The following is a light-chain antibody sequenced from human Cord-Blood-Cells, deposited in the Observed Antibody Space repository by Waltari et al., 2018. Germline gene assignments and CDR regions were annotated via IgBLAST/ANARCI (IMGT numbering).Light chain of an antibody. J-gene: IGKJ4*01. CDR1: QSVSSD. CDR3: QQRSNWPLT. CDR2: DAV. Sequence: EIVLTQSPATLSLSPGERATLSCRASQSVSSDLAWYQQKTGQAPRLLIYDAVNRATGIPAMVSGSGSGTDFTLTISSLEPEDFAVYYCQQRSNWPLTFGGGTKVEIK. V-gene: IGKV3-11*01.